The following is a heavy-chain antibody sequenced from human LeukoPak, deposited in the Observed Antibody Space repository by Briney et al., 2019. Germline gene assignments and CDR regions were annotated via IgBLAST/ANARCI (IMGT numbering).Heavy chain of an antibody. Sequence: GESLKISCKGSGYSFTSYWIGWVRQMPGKGLEWMGIIYPGDSDTRYSPSFQGQVTISADKSISTAYLQWSSLKASDTAMYYCARVRGGYCSGGSCYSVDSYFDYWGQGTLVTVSS. J-gene: IGHJ4*02. CDR3: ARVRGGYCSGGSCYSVDSYFDY. V-gene: IGHV5-51*01. D-gene: IGHD2-15*01. CDR2: IYPGDSDT. CDR1: GYSFTSYW.